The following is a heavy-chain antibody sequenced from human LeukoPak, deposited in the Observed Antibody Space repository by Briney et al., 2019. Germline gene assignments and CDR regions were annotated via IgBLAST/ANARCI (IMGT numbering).Heavy chain of an antibody. J-gene: IGHJ4*02. CDR1: GYTFTGYY. V-gene: IGHV1-24*01. Sequence: ASVKVSCKASGYTFTGYYMHWVRQAPGQGLEWMGGFDPEDDEAIYAQKFQGRVTMTEDRSTDTAYMELSSLRSEDTAVYYCARDPGRGHLDYWGRGTLVTVSS. CDR3: ARDPGRGHLDY. D-gene: IGHD3-10*01. CDR2: FDPEDDEA.